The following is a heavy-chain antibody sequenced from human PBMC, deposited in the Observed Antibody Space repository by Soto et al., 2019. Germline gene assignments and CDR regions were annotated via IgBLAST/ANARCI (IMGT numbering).Heavy chain of an antibody. CDR1: GYTFSRYV. CDR2: ISGYNGDT. V-gene: IGHV1-18*01. J-gene: IGHJ6*02. CDR3: AKNGQPPYYYYGLDV. Sequence: QGQLVQSGGEVKKSGASVKVSCKASGYTFSRYVISWVRQAPGQGLEWMGWISGYNGDTNYAQKFQGRVTMTIDTSTTTAYMELRSLTSDDTAVYYCAKNGQPPYYYYGLDVWGQGTTVTVSS. D-gene: IGHD2-8*01.